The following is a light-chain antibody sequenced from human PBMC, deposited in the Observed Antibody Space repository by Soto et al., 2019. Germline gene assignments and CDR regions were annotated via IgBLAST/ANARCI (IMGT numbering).Light chain of an antibody. CDR2: TAS. CDR3: QHYNSYSEP. CDR1: QSISTW. Sequence: DIQLTPSPSTLSASVGDRVTITCRASQSISTWLDWYQQKPGKAPKLLIYTASTLQSGVPSRFSGSGSGTEFTLTISSLQPDDFATYYCQHYNSYSEPFGQGTKVDI. V-gene: IGKV1-5*03. J-gene: IGKJ1*01.